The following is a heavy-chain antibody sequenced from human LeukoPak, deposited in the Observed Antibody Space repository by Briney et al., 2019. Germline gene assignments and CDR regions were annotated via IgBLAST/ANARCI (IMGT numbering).Heavy chain of an antibody. V-gene: IGHV3-23*01. D-gene: IGHD3-3*02. J-gene: IGHJ4*02. CDR2: ISAGATRT. CDR3: AKYSTREAFFGDY. CDR1: GFTFSSYS. Sequence: PGGSLRLSCAASGFTFSSYSMNWVRQAPGKGLEWVSGISAGATRTYYTDSVRGRFTISRDNSENTLYLQMNSLRAEDTAVYYCAKYSTREAFFGDYWGQGTLIAVSS.